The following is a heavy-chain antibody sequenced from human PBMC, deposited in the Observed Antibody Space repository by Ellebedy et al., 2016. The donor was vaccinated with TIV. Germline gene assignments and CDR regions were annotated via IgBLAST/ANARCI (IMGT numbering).Heavy chain of an antibody. J-gene: IGHJ6*03. V-gene: IGHV3-49*03. Sequence: GGSLRLXXTASGFTFGDYAMSWFRQAPGKGLEWVGFIRSKAYGGTTEYAASVKGRFTISRDDSKSIAYLQMNSLKTEDTAVYYCTRGVYITVWGYYYYMDVWGKGTTVTVSS. CDR2: IRSKAYGGTT. D-gene: IGHD5/OR15-5a*01. CDR1: GFTFGDYA. CDR3: TRGVYITVWGYYYYMDV.